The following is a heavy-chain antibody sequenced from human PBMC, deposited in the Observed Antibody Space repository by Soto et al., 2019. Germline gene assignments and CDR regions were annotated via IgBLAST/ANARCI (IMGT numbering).Heavy chain of an antibody. V-gene: IGHV5-51*01. Sequence: KSGRSLKISCEGSGYRFTAYSIAWVRQMPGRGLEYMGIFNPSDSAPTYSPSFQVQVTISLDRSTNTAFLQWTSLKASDSAFYYCARQTGTRGWYQIDHWGQGTQVTVSS. CDR2: FNPSDSAP. D-gene: IGHD6-19*01. J-gene: IGHJ4*02. CDR1: GYRFTAYS. CDR3: ARQTGTRGWYQIDH.